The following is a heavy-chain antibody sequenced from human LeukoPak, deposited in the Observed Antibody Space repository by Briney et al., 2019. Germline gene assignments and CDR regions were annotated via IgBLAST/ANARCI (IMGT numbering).Heavy chain of an antibody. J-gene: IGHJ4*02. CDR3: ARVTVSSSEVIFDY. Sequence: AGSLRLSSAASGFTFSSFWMHWVRQAPGKGLVWVSRINSDGSTITYADSVKGRFTISRDNARNTLYLQMNSLRAEDTAVYYCARVTVSSSEVIFDYWGQGSLVAVSS. CDR2: INSDGSTI. V-gene: IGHV3-74*01. CDR1: GFTFSSFW. D-gene: IGHD2-21*01.